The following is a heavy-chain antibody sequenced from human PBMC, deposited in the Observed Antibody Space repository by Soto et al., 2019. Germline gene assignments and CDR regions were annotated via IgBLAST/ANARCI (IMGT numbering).Heavy chain of an antibody. CDR3: ATTMTQGGYYYYVMDG. CDR1: GYTLTELS. D-gene: IGHD3-22*01. CDR2: FDPEDGET. V-gene: IGHV1-24*01. Sequence: ASVKVSCKVSGYTLTELSMHWVRQAPGKGLEWMGGFDPEDGETIYAQKFQGRVTMTEDTSTDTAYMELSSLRSEDTAVYYCATTMTQGGYYYYVMDGWGQGTTVTVSS. J-gene: IGHJ6*02.